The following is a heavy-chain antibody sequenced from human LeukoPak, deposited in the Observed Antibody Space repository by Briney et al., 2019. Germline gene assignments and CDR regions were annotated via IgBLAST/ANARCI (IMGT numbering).Heavy chain of an antibody. CDR2: INPNSGGT. CDR3: ARDGVVVVAAAHFDY. CDR1: GYTLTGYY. D-gene: IGHD2-15*01. J-gene: IGHJ4*02. Sequence: ASVKVSCKASGYTLTGYYMHWVRQAPGQGLEWMGWINPNSGGTNYAQKFQGRVTMTRDTSISTAYMELSRLRSDDTAVYYCARDGVVVVAAAHFDYWGQGTLVTVSS. V-gene: IGHV1-2*02.